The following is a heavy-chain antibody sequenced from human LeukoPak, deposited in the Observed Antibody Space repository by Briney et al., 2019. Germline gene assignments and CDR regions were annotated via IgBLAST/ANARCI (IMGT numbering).Heavy chain of an antibody. V-gene: IGHV3-15*05. CDR2: IRSKVDGETT. CDR3: VTGSGGARLDY. CDR1: GLTFTNFW. J-gene: IGHJ4*02. Sequence: GGSLRLSCAASGLTFTNFWMSWVRQAPGKGLEWVARIRSKVDGETTNYPAPLKGRVTISRDDLKNTLYLQMNNLKIEDTAVYYCVTGSGGARLDYWGQGTLVTVSS. D-gene: IGHD3-10*01.